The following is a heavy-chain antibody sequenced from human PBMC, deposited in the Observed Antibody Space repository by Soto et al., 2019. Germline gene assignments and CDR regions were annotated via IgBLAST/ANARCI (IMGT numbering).Heavy chain of an antibody. D-gene: IGHD1-7*01. CDR2: IDSNGRNS. CDR1: GFTFRNYY. CDR3: AREQYTLNYAGY. J-gene: IGHJ1*01. Sequence: LRLSCAASGFTFRNYYMHWVRHAPGEGLVWVARIDSNGRNSVYADSVKGRFTISRDNANNTLFLQMDSLTAEDTAVYYCAREQYTLNYAGYWGQGTQVTVSS. V-gene: IGHV3-74*01.